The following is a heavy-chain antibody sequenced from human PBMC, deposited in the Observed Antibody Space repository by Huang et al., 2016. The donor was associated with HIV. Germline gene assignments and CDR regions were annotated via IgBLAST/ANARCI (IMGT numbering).Heavy chain of an antibody. CDR2: MSYDGRSD. D-gene: IGHD2-15*01. CDR1: GFLFSNFG. CDR3: AKESRWFSDFDQ. Sequence: QVQLVESGGGVVQPGTSLRLSCAASGFLFSNFGMNWVGQAPGKGLEWVAVMSYDGRSDRYSDSVKGRFTISRDNDKNTLSLEMNRLRHDDTAVYYCAKESRWFSDFDQWGQGTLVTVSS. J-gene: IGHJ5*02. V-gene: IGHV3-30*18.